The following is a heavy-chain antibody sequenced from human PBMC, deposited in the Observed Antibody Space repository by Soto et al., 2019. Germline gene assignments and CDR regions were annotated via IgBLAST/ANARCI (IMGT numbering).Heavy chain of an antibody. J-gene: IGHJ4*02. V-gene: IGHV1-2*04. CDR3: ARGTTGTPGAFDS. CDR1: GYTFTGYY. Sequence: ASVKVSCKASGYTFTGYYMHWVRQAPGQGLEWMGWINPNSGGTNYAQKFQGWVTMTRDTSISTAYMELSRLRSDDTAVYYCARGTTGTPGAFDSWGQGTLVTV. D-gene: IGHD1-1*01. CDR2: INPNSGGT.